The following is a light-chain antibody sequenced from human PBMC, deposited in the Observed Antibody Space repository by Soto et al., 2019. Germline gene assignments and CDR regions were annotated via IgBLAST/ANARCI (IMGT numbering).Light chain of an antibody. CDR1: QGIRNF. V-gene: IGKV1-27*01. CDR3: QKYSSVPV. J-gene: IGKJ3*01. CDR2: AAS. Sequence: DIQMTQSPTSLSASVGDRVTITCRASQGIRNFVAWYQQKPGKAPKLLIYAASTLQSGVPSRFCGSVSGTDFTLTINSLQPEDVATYSCQKYSSVPVFGPGTKVEIK.